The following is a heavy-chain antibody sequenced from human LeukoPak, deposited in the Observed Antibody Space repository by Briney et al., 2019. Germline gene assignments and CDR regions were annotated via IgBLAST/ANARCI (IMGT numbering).Heavy chain of an antibody. CDR2: MNPNSGNT. CDR1: GYTFTSYD. V-gene: IGHV1-8*01. J-gene: IGHJ6*02. D-gene: IGHD3-10*01. CDR3: ARGPKTGYYYYYGMDV. Sequence: ALVKVSCKASGYTFTSYDINWVRQATGQGLEWMGWMNPNSGNTGYAQKFQGRVTMTRNTSISTAYMELSSLRSEDTAVYYCARGPKTGYYYYYGMDVWGQGTTVTVSS.